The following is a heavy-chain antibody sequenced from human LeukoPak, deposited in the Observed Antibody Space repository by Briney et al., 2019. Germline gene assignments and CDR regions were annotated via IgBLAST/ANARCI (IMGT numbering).Heavy chain of an antibody. CDR1: SGSISSSSYY. CDR2: VYYTGAS. V-gene: IGHV4-39*07. D-gene: IGHD4-17*01. Sequence: SETLSLTCTVSSGSISSSSYYWGWIRQPPGKGLEWIGSVYYTGASYYNPSLKSRVTISVDTSKNQFSLKLSSVTAADTAVYYCARVRWLRLNWFDPWGQGTLVTVSS. J-gene: IGHJ5*02. CDR3: ARVRWLRLNWFDP.